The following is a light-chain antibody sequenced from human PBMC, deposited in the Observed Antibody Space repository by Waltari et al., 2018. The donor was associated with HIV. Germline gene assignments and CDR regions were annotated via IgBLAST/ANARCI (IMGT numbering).Light chain of an antibody. J-gene: IGKJ3*01. CDR2: DTS. CDR3: HQRSTWPFT. CDR1: QSIRNY. Sequence: EIVLTQSPATLSLSPGERAILSCRASQSIRNYLAWYQQRPGQAPRLLVDDTSNRATGVPARFSGSGSGTDFSLTIASLESEDFAIYYCHQRSTWPFTFGPGTKVDI. V-gene: IGKV3-11*01.